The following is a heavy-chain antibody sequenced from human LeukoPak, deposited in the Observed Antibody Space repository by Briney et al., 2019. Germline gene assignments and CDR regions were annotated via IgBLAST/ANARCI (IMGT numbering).Heavy chain of an antibody. Sequence: PGGSLRLSCAASGFTFSSYEMNWVRQAPGKRLEWVSYISSSGSTIYYADSVKGRFTISRDNAKNSLYLQMNSLRAEDTAVYYCARGDDYFDYWGQGTLVTVSS. CDR2: ISSSGSTI. J-gene: IGHJ4*02. V-gene: IGHV3-48*03. CDR3: ARGDDYFDY. CDR1: GFTFSSYE.